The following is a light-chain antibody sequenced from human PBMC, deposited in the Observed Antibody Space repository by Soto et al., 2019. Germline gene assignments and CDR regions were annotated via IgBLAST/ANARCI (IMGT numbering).Light chain of an antibody. CDR2: DVS. CDR1: SSDVGGYNS. Sequence: QSALTQPASVSGSPGQSITISCTGTSSDVGGYNSVSWYQQHPGKAPKLMIYDVSNRPSGISNRFSGSKSGNTASLTISGLQAEDEADYYCTSYTSSGTLEFGGGTKLTVL. V-gene: IGLV2-14*03. J-gene: IGLJ2*01. CDR3: TSYTSSGTLE.